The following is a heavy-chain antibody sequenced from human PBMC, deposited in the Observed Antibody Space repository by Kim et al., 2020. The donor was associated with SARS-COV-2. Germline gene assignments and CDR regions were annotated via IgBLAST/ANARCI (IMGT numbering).Heavy chain of an antibody. J-gene: IGHJ4*02. Sequence: AVSVKERVTISRDNGKNSLYLQMNSLRDDDTAVYYCARDSGGITMGRGAHWSQGTLVTVSS. D-gene: IGHD3-10*01. V-gene: IGHV3-48*02. CDR3: ARDSGGITMGRGAH.